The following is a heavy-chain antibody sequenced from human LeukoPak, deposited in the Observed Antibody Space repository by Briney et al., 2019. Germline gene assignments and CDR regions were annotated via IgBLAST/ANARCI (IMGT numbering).Heavy chain of an antibody. J-gene: IGHJ5*02. D-gene: IGHD4-17*01. V-gene: IGHV4-39*07. CDR1: GGSISSSSYY. Sequence: PSETLSLTCTVSGGSISSSSYYWGWIRQPPGKGLEWIGSIYYSGSTYYNPSLKSRVTISADTSKNQFSLKLSSVTAADTAVYYCARGGVDYGKNWFDPWGQGTLVTVSS. CDR2: IYYSGST. CDR3: ARGGVDYGKNWFDP.